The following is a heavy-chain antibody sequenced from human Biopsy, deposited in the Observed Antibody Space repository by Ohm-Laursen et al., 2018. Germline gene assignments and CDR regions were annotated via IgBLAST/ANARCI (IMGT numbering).Heavy chain of an antibody. Sequence: SSVKVSCKASGGTFTRYAMHWVRQAPGQGLEWMGRIISVHDIANYAQKFQGRITITADKSTSTAYMELRNLRSEDTAVYYCARTLVDCTSGTCYDVGDGMDVWGQGTTVIVSS. V-gene: IGHV1-69*04. CDR2: IISVHDIA. CDR1: GGTFTRYA. J-gene: IGHJ6*02. CDR3: ARTLVDCTSGTCYDVGDGMDV. D-gene: IGHD2-15*01.